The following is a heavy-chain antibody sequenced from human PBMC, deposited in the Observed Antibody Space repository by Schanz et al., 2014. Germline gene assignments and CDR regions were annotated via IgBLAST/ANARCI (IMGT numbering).Heavy chain of an antibody. CDR1: GFTFSNYN. J-gene: IGHJ6*02. CDR2: ISRSSSTI. V-gene: IGHV3-48*01. Sequence: EVQLVESGGGLVQPGGSLRLSCEASGFTFSNYNMNWVRQAPGKGLEWVSYISRSSSTIYYTDSVKGRFTISRDNAKNTVFLQMNNLRAEDTAVYYCARGASRDYFAMDVWGQGTTVTVSS. CDR3: ARGASRDYFAMDV.